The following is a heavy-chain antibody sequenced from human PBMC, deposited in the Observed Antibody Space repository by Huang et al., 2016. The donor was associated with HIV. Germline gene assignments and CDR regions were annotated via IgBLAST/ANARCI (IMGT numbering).Heavy chain of an antibody. D-gene: IGHD4-17*01. CDR2: IRGSGHST. CDR3: AKDPSSPYGDSYFEQ. J-gene: IGHJ4*02. V-gene: IGHV3-23*01. Sequence: EVQLLESGGGLVQPGGSLRLSCAASGFTFIDFAMSWFRQAPGKVLEWVSAIRGSGHSTYYADSVKGRFTISRDNSKNTLYLQMNKLRVEDTAVYFCAKDPSSPYGDSYFEQWGQGTLVTVSP. CDR1: GFTFIDFA.